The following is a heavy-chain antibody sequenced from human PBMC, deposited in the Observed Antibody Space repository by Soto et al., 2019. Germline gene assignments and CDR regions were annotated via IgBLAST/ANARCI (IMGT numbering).Heavy chain of an antibody. J-gene: IGHJ4*02. CDR1: GYTFTTYA. Sequence: QVQLVQSGAEVKKPGASVKVSCKASGYTFTTYAITWVRQAPGQGLEWMGWISAYNGNTNYAQKLQGRVTMTTDTXXSXAFXELRSLRSDDTAVYYCARGYCSSGSCPTRTRYFDYWGQGTLVTVSS. CDR2: ISAYNGNT. CDR3: ARGYCSSGSCPTRTRYFDY. V-gene: IGHV1-18*01. D-gene: IGHD2-15*01.